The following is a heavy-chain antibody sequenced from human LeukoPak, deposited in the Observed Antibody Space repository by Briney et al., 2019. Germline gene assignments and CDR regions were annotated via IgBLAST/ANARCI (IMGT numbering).Heavy chain of an antibody. J-gene: IGHJ4*02. CDR3: VRGDYGDYTLFDY. CDR1: GLSVSSNY. Sequence: GGSLRLSCVASGLSVSSNYMSWVRQAPGKGLEWFSVIYSGGSTYYADSVKGRFTISRDNSKNTLYLQMNSLRAEDTAVYYCVRGDYGDYTLFDYWGQGTLVTVSS. CDR2: IYSGGST. V-gene: IGHV3-53*01. D-gene: IGHD4-17*01.